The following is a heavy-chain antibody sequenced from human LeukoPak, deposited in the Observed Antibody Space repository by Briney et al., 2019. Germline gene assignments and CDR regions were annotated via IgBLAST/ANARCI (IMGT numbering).Heavy chain of an antibody. V-gene: IGHV3-11*01. J-gene: IGHJ5*02. CDR2: ISSSGSTI. D-gene: IGHD2-15*01. CDR1: GFTFSDYY. Sequence: GGSLRLSCAASGFTFSDYYMSWIRQAPGKGLEWVSYISSSGSTIYYADSVKGRFTISRDNAKNSLYLQMNSLRAEDTAVYYCASQGYCSGGSCYFGDWFDPWGQGTLVTVSS. CDR3: ASQGYCSGGSCYFGDWFDP.